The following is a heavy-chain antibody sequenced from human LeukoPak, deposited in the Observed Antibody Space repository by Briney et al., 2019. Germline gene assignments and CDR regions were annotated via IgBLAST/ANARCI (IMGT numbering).Heavy chain of an antibody. CDR2: ISSSGTYM. V-gene: IGHV3-21*01. J-gene: IGHJ4*02. CDR3: AKDVRSDYFDS. Sequence: PGGSLRLSCAASGFTFRRFSMNWVRQAPGKGLEWVSAISSSGTYMYYADSVEGRFTISRDNANNSLYLQMDSLRAEDTAVYYCAKDVRSDYFDSWGQGTLVTVSS. CDR1: GFTFRRFS.